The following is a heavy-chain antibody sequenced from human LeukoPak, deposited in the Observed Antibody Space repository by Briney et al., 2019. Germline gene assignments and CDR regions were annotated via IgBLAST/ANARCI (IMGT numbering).Heavy chain of an antibody. J-gene: IGHJ6*03. CDR3: ARGGVTGSDPHYYYYRDF. V-gene: IGHV1-18*01. Sequence: ASVKVSCKASGYTFTSYGISWVRQAPGQGLEWMGWISAYNGNTNYAQKLQGRVTMTTDTSTSTAYMELRSLRSDDTAVYYCARGGVTGSDPHYYYYRDFWDKGTTIIFSS. CDR2: ISAYNGNT. CDR1: GYTFTSYG. D-gene: IGHD1-26*01.